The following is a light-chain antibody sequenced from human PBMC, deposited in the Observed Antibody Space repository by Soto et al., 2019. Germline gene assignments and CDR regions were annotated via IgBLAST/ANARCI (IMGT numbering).Light chain of an antibody. J-gene: IGKJ2*01. V-gene: IGKV1-5*01. CDR3: QQYDSSSPT. Sequence: DIQMTQSPSTLSASVGDGVTITCRASQNISVWLAWYQQRPGKAPKFLNYDASNLETGVSSRFSGSGSGTEFTLTIRSLQPDDFATYYCQQYDSSSPTFGQGTKLQIK. CDR2: DAS. CDR1: QNISVW.